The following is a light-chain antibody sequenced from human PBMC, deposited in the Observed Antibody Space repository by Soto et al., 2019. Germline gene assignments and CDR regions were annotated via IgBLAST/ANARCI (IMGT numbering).Light chain of an antibody. J-gene: IGLJ3*02. V-gene: IGLV1-44*01. CDR2: GNN. Sequence: QPVLTQPPSASGTPGQRVTISCSGSSSNIRSNTVNWYQQLPGTAPKLLIYGNNQRPSGVPDRFSASESGTSASLAISGLQSDDEADYYCATWDDSLNGRVFGGGTKVTVL. CDR1: SSNIRSNT. CDR3: ATWDDSLNGRV.